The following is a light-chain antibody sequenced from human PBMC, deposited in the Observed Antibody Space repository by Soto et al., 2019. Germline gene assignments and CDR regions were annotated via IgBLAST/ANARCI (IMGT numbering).Light chain of an antibody. CDR3: QQYNSYSLA. V-gene: IGKV1-5*01. CDR2: DAS. Sequence: DIPMTQSPSTLSASVGDRVTITCRASQRISSWLAWYQQKPGKAPKLLIYDASSLESGVPSRFIPSGSGTEFTLTISSLQLDGFPTYYCQQYNSYSLAFGGGTKVDIK. J-gene: IGKJ4*01. CDR1: QRISSW.